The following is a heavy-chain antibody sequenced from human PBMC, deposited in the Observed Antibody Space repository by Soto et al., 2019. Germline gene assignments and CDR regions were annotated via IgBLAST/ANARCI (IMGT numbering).Heavy chain of an antibody. CDR1: GYTFTSYG. CDR3: AREFLDSSSYYYMDV. Sequence: ASVKVSCKASGYTFTSYGISWVRQAPGQGLEWMGWISDYNGNTNYAQKLQGRVTMTTDTSTGTAYMELRSLRSDDTAVYYCAREFLDSSSYYYMDVWGKGTTVTVSS. J-gene: IGHJ6*03. CDR2: ISDYNGNT. V-gene: IGHV1-18*01. D-gene: IGHD3-22*01.